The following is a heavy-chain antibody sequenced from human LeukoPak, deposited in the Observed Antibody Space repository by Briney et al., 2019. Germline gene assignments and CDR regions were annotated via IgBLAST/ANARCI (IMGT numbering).Heavy chain of an antibody. J-gene: IGHJ4*02. CDR3: AKVAVRGLNYFDY. Sequence: GGSLRLSCAASGFILSSYGIHWVRQAPGKGLEWVAAVSNDGNNKYYADSVKGRFTISRDNSKSTLFLQMDSLRDEDSAVYYCAKVAVRGLNYFDYWGQGTLVTVSS. V-gene: IGHV3-30*18. CDR1: GFILSSYG. CDR2: VSNDGNNK.